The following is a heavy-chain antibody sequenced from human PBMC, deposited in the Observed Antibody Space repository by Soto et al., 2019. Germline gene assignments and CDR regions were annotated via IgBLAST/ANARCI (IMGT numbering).Heavy chain of an antibody. CDR2: IYWDDDK. D-gene: IGHD5-12*01. CDR1: GFSLTTSGAG. V-gene: IGHV2-5*02. CDR3: VHMTNWLQLPDY. J-gene: IGHJ4*02. Sequence: SCPTQVNPTQSLTLTCTFSGFSLTTSGAGVGWIRQPPGKALEWLTIIYWDDDKRYSPSLNRRLTITKDTSKNQVVLTMTNVDPVDTATYYCVHMTNWLQLPDYWGQGTLVTVSS.